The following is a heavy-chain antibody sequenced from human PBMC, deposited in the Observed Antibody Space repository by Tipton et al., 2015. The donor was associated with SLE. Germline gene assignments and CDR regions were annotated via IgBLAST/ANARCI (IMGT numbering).Heavy chain of an antibody. CDR3: ARDLENLASYYYMDV. CDR2: ISSHGGSAK. Sequence: SLRLSCEASGFSFSTTEMNWVRLAPGKGLEWVAYISSHGGSAKSYADSVKGRFFISRDNAKNSLFLQINSLRAEDSAVYYCARDLENLASYYYMDVWGKGTTVTVSS. V-gene: IGHV3-48*03. D-gene: IGHD3-3*02. CDR1: GFSFSTTE. J-gene: IGHJ6*03.